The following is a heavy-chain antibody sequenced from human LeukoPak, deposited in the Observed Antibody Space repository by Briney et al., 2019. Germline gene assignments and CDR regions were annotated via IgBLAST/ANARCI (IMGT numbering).Heavy chain of an antibody. CDR3: TKAGSYYYMDV. D-gene: IGHD1-1*01. CDR1: GYTFTNSG. CDR2: IDAYNGNT. J-gene: IGHJ6*03. V-gene: IGHV1-18*01. Sequence: ASVKVSCTASGYTFTNSGISWVRQAPGQGLEWMGWIDAYNGNTNYAQKLQGRVTMTTDTSTTTAYMELRSLRLDDTAVYYCTKAGSYYYMDVWGKGTTVTVSS.